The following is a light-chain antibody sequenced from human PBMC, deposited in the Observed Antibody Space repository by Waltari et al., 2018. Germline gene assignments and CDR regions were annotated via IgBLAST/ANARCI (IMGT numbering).Light chain of an antibody. V-gene: IGLV1-44*01. J-gene: IGLJ3*02. CDR1: SSNIGRNT. Sequence: QSVLTQPPSASGTPGQRVTISCSGSSSNIGRNTVNWYQKLPGTAPKLPIYSNNQRPSGVPDSFSGSKSGTSASLAISGLQSEDEADYYCAAWDDSLNGLWVFGGGTKLTVL. CDR3: AAWDDSLNGLWV. CDR2: SNN.